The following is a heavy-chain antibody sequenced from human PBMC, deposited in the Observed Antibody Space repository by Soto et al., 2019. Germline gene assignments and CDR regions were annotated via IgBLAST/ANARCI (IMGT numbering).Heavy chain of an antibody. CDR3: ASRQRHYDILTGYNCYNYGIDV. CDR1: GGSISSRSYY. J-gene: IGHJ6*02. Sequence: QLQLQESGPGLVKPSETLSLTCTVSGGSISSRSYYWGWIRQPPGKGLEWIATIYYSGSTYYNPCLRHQVSLSGDTSKNHFSLKLSSVTAADTAVYYCASRQRHYDILTGYNCYNYGIDVWGQGTTVTVSS. V-gene: IGHV4-39*02. D-gene: IGHD3-9*01. CDR2: IYYSGST.